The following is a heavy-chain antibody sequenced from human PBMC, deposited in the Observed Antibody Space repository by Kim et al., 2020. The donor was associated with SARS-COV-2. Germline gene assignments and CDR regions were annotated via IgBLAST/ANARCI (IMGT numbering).Heavy chain of an antibody. CDR1: GYTFTDYY. D-gene: IGHD3-22*01. V-gene: IGHV1-2*06. Sequence: ASVKVSCRTSGYTFTDYYLHWVRQAPGQGLEWMGRISPNSGGTNYAQNFQGRVTMTRDTSISTAYMELSRLRSDDTALYFCARESRYYDSTVDGFQYFDYWGQGTEVTVSS. CDR3: ARESRYYDSTVDGFQYFDY. CDR2: ISPNSGGT. J-gene: IGHJ4*02.